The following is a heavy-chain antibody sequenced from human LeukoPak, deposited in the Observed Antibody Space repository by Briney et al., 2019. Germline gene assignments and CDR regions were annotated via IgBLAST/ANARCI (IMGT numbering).Heavy chain of an antibody. D-gene: IGHD1-26*01. CDR3: AKAVTVGALDY. CDR1: GFTFDDYA. CDR2: ISWNSGSI. V-gene: IGHV3-9*03. J-gene: IGHJ4*02. Sequence: GGSLRLSCAASGFTFDDYAMHWVRQAPGKGLEWVSGISWNSGSIGYADSVKGRFTISRDNAKNSLYLQMNSLRAEDMALYYCAKAVTVGALDYWGQGTLVTVPS.